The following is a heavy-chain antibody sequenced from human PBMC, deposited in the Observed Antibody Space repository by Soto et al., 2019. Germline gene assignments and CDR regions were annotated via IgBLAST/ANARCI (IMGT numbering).Heavy chain of an antibody. V-gene: IGHV4-39*01. J-gene: IGHJ6*02. CDR2: IYYSGST. CDR1: GGSISSSSYY. Sequence: QLRLQESGPGLVKPSETLSLTCTVSGGSISSSSYYWGWIRQPPGKGLEWIGSIYYSGSTYYNPSLKSRVTISVDTSKNQFSLKLSSVTAADTAVYYCARLRAHGYYYYYGMDVWGQGTTVTVSS. CDR3: ARLRAHGYYYYYGMDV.